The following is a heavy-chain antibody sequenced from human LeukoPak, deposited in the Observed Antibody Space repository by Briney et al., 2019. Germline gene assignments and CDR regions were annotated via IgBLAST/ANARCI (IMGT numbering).Heavy chain of an antibody. Sequence: PSETLSLTCAVYGGSFSDYFWGWIRQPPGKGLEWIGEINHSGRTYYNPSLKSRVTISVDTSKNQFSLKLSSVTAADTAVYYCARAIAALDYWGQGTLVTVSS. CDR2: INHSGRT. CDR1: GGSFSDYF. V-gene: IGHV4-34*01. CDR3: ARAIAALDY. D-gene: IGHD6-6*01. J-gene: IGHJ4*02.